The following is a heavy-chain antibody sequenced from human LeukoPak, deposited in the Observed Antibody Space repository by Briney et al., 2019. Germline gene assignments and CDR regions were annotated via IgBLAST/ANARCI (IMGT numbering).Heavy chain of an antibody. V-gene: IGHV3-21*01. CDR1: GFTFSSYS. Sequence: GGSLRLSCAASGFTFSSYSMNWVRQAPGKGLEWVSSISHSSSYIYYADSVKGRFTISRDNAKDSLYLQMNSLRAEDTAVYYCARGAIGQFDYWGQGPLVTVSS. CDR2: ISHSSSYI. CDR3: ARGAIGQFDY. D-gene: IGHD1-26*01. J-gene: IGHJ4*02.